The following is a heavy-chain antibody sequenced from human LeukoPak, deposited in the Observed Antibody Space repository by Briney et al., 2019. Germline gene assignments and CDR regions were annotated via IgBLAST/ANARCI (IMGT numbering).Heavy chain of an antibody. CDR2: INHSGST. CDR1: GGSFSCYY. D-gene: IGHD6-13*01. CDR3: ARGIGIAAAGHFDY. V-gene: IGHV4-34*01. J-gene: IGHJ4*02. Sequence: PSETLSLTCAVYGGSFSCYYWSWIRQPPGKGLEWIGEINHSGSTNYHPSLKSRVTISVDTSKNQFSLTAADTAVYYCARGIGIAAAGHFDYWGQGTLVTVSS.